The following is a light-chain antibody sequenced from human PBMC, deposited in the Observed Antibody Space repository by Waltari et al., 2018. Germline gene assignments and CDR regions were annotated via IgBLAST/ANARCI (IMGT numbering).Light chain of an antibody. J-gene: IGLJ1*01. V-gene: IGLV2-14*01. CDR2: DVS. CDR3: TSYRGGDTFV. CDR1: ISDVGGYNF. Sequence: QSALTQPASVSGSPGQSITISCIGTISDVGGYNFVSWYQQHPGTAPKLMIYDVSKRPSGGSYRFSGSKSGNTASLTISGLQAEDEGTYYCTSYRGGDTFVFGTGTEVTVL.